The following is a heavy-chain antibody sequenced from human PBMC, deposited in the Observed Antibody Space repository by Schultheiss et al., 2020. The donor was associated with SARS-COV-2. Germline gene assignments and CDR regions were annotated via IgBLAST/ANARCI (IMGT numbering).Heavy chain of an antibody. CDR3: ARQLLPAARAYYGMDV. CDR2: IYYSGST. V-gene: IGHV4-39*01. Sequence: SETLSITCTVSGGSTSSSSYYWGWIRQPPGKGLQWIGSIYYSGSTYYNPSLKSRVTISVDTSKNQFSLKLSSVTAADTAVYYCARQLLPAARAYYGMDVWGQGTTVTVSS. D-gene: IGHD2-2*01. CDR1: GGSTSSSSYY. J-gene: IGHJ6*02.